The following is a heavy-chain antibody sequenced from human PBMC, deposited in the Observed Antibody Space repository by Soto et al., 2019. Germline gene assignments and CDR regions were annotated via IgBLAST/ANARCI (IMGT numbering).Heavy chain of an antibody. Sequence: ASVKVSCKASGYTFTNYNINWVRQATGQGLEWMAWMNPNSGNTGYAQKFQGRVTVTRNTSISTAYMDLSSLRSEDTAAYYCAGGLSGYGDYFAFDVWGQGTMVTVSS. J-gene: IGHJ3*01. CDR1: GYTFTNYN. CDR3: AGGLSGYGDYFAFDV. D-gene: IGHD4-17*01. CDR2: MNPNSGNT. V-gene: IGHV1-8*01.